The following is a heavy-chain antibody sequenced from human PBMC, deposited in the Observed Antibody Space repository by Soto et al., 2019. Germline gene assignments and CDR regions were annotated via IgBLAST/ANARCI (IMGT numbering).Heavy chain of an antibody. J-gene: IGHJ3*02. D-gene: IGHD3-22*01. V-gene: IGHV1-58*01. CDR2: IVVGSGNT. CDR3: AALTHHYFDSSCYYGVNPSTHDAFAI. Sequence: ASVKVSCKASGFTFTSSAVQWVRQARGQRLEWIGWIVVGSGNTNYAQKFQERVTITRDMSTSTAYMDLSSLRSEDTAVYYCAALTHHYFDSSCYYGVNPSTHDAFAIWGQGTMVTVSS. CDR1: GFTFTSSA.